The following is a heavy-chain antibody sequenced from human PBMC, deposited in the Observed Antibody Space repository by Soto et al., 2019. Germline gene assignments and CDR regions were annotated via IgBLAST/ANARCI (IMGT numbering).Heavy chain of an antibody. D-gene: IGHD2-15*01. Sequence: ASVKVSCKASGYTFTGYYMHWVRQAAGQGLEWMGWINPNSSGTNYAQKFQGRVTMTRDTSISTAYMELSRLRTDGTAVYYCARRLEGCSGGSCYSTLDYWGQGTLVTVSS. CDR3: ARRLEGCSGGSCYSTLDY. CDR2: INPNSSGT. V-gene: IGHV1-2*02. CDR1: GYTFTGYY. J-gene: IGHJ4*02.